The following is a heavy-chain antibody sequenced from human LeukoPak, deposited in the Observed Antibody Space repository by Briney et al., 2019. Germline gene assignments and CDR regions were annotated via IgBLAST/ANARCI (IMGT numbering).Heavy chain of an antibody. D-gene: IGHD6-19*01. V-gene: IGHV3-23*01. J-gene: IGHJ4*02. Sequence: GGSLRLSCAASGFTFSSYSMRGVRQAPGKGLEWVSTISGSGGSTYYADSVKGRFTISRDNSKNTLYLQMNSLRAEDTAVYYCASRRGYSSAAFDYWGQGTLVTVSS. CDR1: GFTFSSYS. CDR2: ISGSGGST. CDR3: ASRRGYSSAAFDY.